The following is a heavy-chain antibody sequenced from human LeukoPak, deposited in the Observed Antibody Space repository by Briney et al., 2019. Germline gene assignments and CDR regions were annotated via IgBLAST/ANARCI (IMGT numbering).Heavy chain of an antibody. J-gene: IGHJ5*02. V-gene: IGHV3-11*01. D-gene: IGHD3-3*01. CDR3: ARGPRLLRFLLSGRGHWFDP. CDR2: ISSSGSTI. CDR1: GFTFSDYY. Sequence: GGSLRLSCAASGFTFSDYYMSWIRQAPGKGLEWVSYISSSGSTIYYADSVKGRFTISRDNAKNSLYLQMNSLRAEDTAVYYCARGPRLLRFLLSGRGHWFDPWGQGTLVTVSS.